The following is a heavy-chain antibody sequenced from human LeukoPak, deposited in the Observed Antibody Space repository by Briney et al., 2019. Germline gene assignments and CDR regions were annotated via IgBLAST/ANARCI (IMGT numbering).Heavy chain of an antibody. Sequence: PGGSLRLSCAASGFTFSSYWMHWVRQAPGKGLVWVSRINSDGSSTSYADSVKGRFTISRDNAKNTLYLQINSLRAEETAVYYCARDTGERGVPTYYYYYYMDVWGKGTTVTVSS. CDR3: ARDTGERGVPTYYYYYYMDV. D-gene: IGHD3-10*01. CDR1: GFTFSSYW. CDR2: INSDGSST. V-gene: IGHV3-74*01. J-gene: IGHJ6*03.